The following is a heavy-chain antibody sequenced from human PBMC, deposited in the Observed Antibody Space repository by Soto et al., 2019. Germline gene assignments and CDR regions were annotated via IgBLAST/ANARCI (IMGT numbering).Heavy chain of an antibody. J-gene: IGHJ2*01. CDR2: IYYSGST. Sequence: SETLSLTCTVSGGSISGYYWAWIRQPPGKGLDWIGSIYYSGSTYYNPSLKSRVTISVDTSQNQFSLRLSSVTAADTAVYYCARRYYDILTGYSNWYFDLWGRGTLVTVS. V-gene: IGHV4-39*07. CDR1: GGSISGYY. CDR3: ARRYYDILTGYSNWYFDL. D-gene: IGHD3-9*01.